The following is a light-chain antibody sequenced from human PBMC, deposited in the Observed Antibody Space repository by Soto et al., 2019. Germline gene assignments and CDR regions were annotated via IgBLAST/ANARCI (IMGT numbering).Light chain of an antibody. J-gene: IGKJ4*01. V-gene: IGKV1-39*01. CDR2: VAS. CDR1: QSVSNY. CDR3: QQGSTYPT. Sequence: IQMTQSPSSLSASVGDKVTITCRAGQSVSNYVNWYQHKPGKPPNLLIYVASSLQSGVPSRFSGSGSGTDFTLTIRRLQAEDVATYYWQQGSTYPTFGGGTKVEIK.